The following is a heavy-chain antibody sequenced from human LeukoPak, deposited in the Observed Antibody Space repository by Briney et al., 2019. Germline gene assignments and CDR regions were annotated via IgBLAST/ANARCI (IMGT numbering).Heavy chain of an antibody. J-gene: IGHJ4*02. D-gene: IGHD1-1*01. CDR3: ARDGPERMVDLDY. CDR2: IHPSSGGT. CDR1: ADTFTASY. Sequence: ASVKVSCKASADTFTASYLYWVRQAPGQGLEGMGWIHPSSGGTKSAEKFQDRVTMTWDTSITTVYMELSRLTSDDTAVYFCARDGPERMVDLDYWGQGTLVTVSS. V-gene: IGHV1-2*02.